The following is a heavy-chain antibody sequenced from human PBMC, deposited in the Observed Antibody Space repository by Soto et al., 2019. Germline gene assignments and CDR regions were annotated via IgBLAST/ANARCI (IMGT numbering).Heavy chain of an antibody. CDR1: GFSLSTSGVG. J-gene: IGHJ3*02. D-gene: IGHD2-2*02. CDR3: ARIGLGTSCYSPHDDAFDI. V-gene: IGHV2-70*12. Sequence: GPTLVNPTQTLTLTCTFSGFSLSTSGVGVGWIRQPPGKALEWLALIYWDDNKYYNTSLKTRLTISKDSSKSQVVLTMTNMDPVDTATYYCARIGLGTSCYSPHDDAFDIWGQGTMVTVSS. CDR2: IYWDDNK.